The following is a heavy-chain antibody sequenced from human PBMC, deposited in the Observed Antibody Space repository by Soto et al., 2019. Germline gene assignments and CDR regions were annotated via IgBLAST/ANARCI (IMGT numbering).Heavy chain of an antibody. CDR3: AREAAEGPNSSSYYFHY. CDR2: IYYSGST. D-gene: IGHD6-6*01. J-gene: IGHJ4*02. CDR1: GGSISSSSYH. Sequence: SETLSLTCTVSGGSISSSSYHWGWIRQPPGKGLEWIGGIYYSGSTYYNPSLKSRVTMSVDRSKNQFSLKLSSVTAADTAVYYCAREAAEGPNSSSYYFHYWCQGTLVTVSS. V-gene: IGHV4-39*07.